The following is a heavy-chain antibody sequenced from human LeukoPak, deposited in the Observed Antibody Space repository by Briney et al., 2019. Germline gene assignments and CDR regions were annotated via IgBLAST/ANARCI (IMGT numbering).Heavy chain of an antibody. CDR1: GFTFSSYW. Sequence: GGSRRLSCAASGFTFSSYWMNWVRQAPGKGLLWASRINSDGSSTSYADSVKGRFTISRDNAKNTLYLQMNSLRAEDTAVYYCARVPKGYSSSWFYFDYWGQGTLVTVSS. V-gene: IGHV3-74*01. CDR3: ARVPKGYSSSWFYFDY. D-gene: IGHD6-13*01. J-gene: IGHJ4*02. CDR2: INSDGSST.